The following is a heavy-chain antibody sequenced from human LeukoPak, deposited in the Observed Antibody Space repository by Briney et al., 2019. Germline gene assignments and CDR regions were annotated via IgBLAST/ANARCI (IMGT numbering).Heavy chain of an antibody. V-gene: IGHV4-38-2*01. D-gene: IGHD3-16*01. Sequence: SETLSLTCAVSGYSLGKNYYWGWIRQPPGKGLEWIGRIYGTGSTFYNPSLMNRVTMSVDTSKNHFSLKLTSVTAADTAVYYCARYDSRGSASTRFDYWGQGILVTISS. J-gene: IGHJ4*02. CDR2: IYGTGST. CDR1: GYSLGKNYY. CDR3: ARYDSRGSASTRFDY.